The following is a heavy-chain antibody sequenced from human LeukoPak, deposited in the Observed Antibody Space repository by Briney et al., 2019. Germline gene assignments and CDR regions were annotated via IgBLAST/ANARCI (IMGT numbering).Heavy chain of an antibody. Sequence: ASVKVSCKASGYTFTSYDINWVRQATGQGLEWMGWMNPNSGNTGYAQKFQGRVTITRNTSISTAYMELSSLRSEDTAVYYCARAPESGSYYYYYYTDVWGKGTTVTVSS. D-gene: IGHD3-10*01. CDR2: MNPNSGNT. CDR1: GYTFTSYD. V-gene: IGHV1-8*03. CDR3: ARAPESGSYYYYYYTDV. J-gene: IGHJ6*03.